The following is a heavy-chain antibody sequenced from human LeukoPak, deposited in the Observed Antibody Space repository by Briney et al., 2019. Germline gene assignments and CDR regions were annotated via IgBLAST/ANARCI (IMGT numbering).Heavy chain of an antibody. D-gene: IGHD6-13*01. CDR1: GFTVSSYA. CDR2: IKQDGSEK. Sequence: TGGSLRLSCAASGFTVSSYAMSWVRQAPGKGLEWVANIKQDGSEKYYVDSVKGRFTISRDNAKNSLYLQMNSLRAEDTAVYYSSLEGSSWYRYFQHWGQGTLVTVSS. V-gene: IGHV3-7*05. CDR3: SLEGSSWYRYFQH. J-gene: IGHJ1*01.